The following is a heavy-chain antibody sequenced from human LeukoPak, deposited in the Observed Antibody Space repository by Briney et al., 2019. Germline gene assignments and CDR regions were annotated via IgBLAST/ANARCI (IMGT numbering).Heavy chain of an antibody. CDR2: PSGSGSNT. CDR1: GFTFSSYA. CDR3: AKDRRPTTVVTYPSD. Sequence: PGGSPRLSCAASGFTFSSYAMSWVRQAPGKGLEWVSAPSGSGSNTYYADSVKGRFTISRDNSKNTLYLQMNSLRAEDTAVYYCAKDRRPTTVVTYPSDWGQGTLVTVSS. D-gene: IGHD4-11*01. V-gene: IGHV3-23*01. J-gene: IGHJ4*02.